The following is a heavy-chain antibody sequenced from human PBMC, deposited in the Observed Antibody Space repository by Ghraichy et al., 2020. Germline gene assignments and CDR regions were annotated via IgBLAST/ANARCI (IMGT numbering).Heavy chain of an antibody. J-gene: IGHJ4*02. CDR3: VKDLGELLSLYFDY. V-gene: IGHV3-64D*06. CDR2: ITSNGRSS. Sequence: GGSLRLSCSASGFTISTYGMHWVRQPPGKGLEYVAGITSNGRSSNYADSVKGRFTIARDNSKNALYLQISSLRAEDTAVYYCVKDLGELLSLYFDYWGPGNLVTVSS. D-gene: IGHD3-16*01. CDR1: GFTISTYG.